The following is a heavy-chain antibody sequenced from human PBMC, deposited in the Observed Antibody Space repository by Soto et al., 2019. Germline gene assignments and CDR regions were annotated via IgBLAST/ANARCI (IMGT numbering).Heavy chain of an antibody. CDR3: ARVWCTNGVCYFYSYDHYFDY. CDR1: GGSFSGYY. D-gene: IGHD2-8*01. Sequence: PSETLSLTCAVYGGSFSGYYWSWIRQPPGKGLEWIGEINHSGSTNYNPSLKSRVTISVDTSKNQFSLKLSSVTAADTAVYYCARVWCTNGVCYFYSYDHYFDYWGQGTLVTVSS. J-gene: IGHJ4*02. V-gene: IGHV4-34*01. CDR2: INHSGST.